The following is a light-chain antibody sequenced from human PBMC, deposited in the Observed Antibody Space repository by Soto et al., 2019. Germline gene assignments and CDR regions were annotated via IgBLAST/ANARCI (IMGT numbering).Light chain of an antibody. CDR3: QQSYNTPRT. V-gene: IGKV1-39*01. CDR2: TAS. Sequence: DIQMAQSPWSLSASVGARVTSTCRTSQPISDYLNWYQQKPGKAPSLLIYTASSLQTGVPSRFSGSGSGTHFTLTISSLQPEDFATYYCQQSYNTPRTFGQGTKVDI. J-gene: IGKJ1*01. CDR1: QPISDY.